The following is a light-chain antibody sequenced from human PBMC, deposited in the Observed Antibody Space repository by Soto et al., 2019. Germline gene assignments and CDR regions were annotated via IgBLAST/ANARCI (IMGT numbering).Light chain of an antibody. J-gene: IGKJ1*01. V-gene: IGKV3-20*01. Sequence: EIVWTQSPGTLSLSPGERATLSCRASQSVSSSYLAWYQQKPGQAPRPLIYGASSRAIGIPDRFSGSGSGPDLTFSISRLEPEDFAVYYCQQYGSSPWTFGQGSTVEIK. CDR1: QSVSSSY. CDR2: GAS. CDR3: QQYGSSPWT.